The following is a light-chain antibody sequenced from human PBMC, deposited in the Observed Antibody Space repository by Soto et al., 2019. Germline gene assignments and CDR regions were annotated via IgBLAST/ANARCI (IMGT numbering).Light chain of an antibody. J-gene: IGKJ3*01. Sequence: DIQMTQSPSSLSASVGDRVTITCRASQSISSYLNWYQQKPGKAPKLLIYAASSLQSGVPSRFSGSGSATDITLTISSLHPEDFATYYGQQSYSTLFTFGPGTKVDIK. CDR3: QQSYSTLFT. CDR1: QSISSY. V-gene: IGKV1-39*01. CDR2: AAS.